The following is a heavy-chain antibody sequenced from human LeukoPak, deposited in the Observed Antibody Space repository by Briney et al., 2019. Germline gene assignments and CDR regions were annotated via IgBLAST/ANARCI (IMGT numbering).Heavy chain of an antibody. J-gene: IGHJ4*02. V-gene: IGHV1-2*07. Sequence: ASVKVSCKASGYTFTGYYMHWVRQAPGQGVEWMGWINPNSGGTNYAHKLHGRVIMTRDTSISTAYLELSRLRSDDTAVYYCASPTTGSNFGYWGQGTLVTVSS. CDR3: ASPTTGSNFGY. D-gene: IGHD4-17*01. CDR1: GYTFTGYY. CDR2: INPNSGGT.